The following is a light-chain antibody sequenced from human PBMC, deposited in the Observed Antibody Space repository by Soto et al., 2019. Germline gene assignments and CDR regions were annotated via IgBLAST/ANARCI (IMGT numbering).Light chain of an antibody. CDR1: QSVLSSSNNKNY. CDR2: WAS. V-gene: IGKV4-1*01. CDR3: QQDYYISRT. Sequence: DIVMTQSPDSLAVSLGERATINCKSSQSVLSSSNNKNYLAWYQQKPGQPPKLLIYWASTRESGVPDRFSGSGSGTDFTLTISTLQAEDVAVYYCQQDYYISRTFGQGTKVQIK. J-gene: IGKJ1*01.